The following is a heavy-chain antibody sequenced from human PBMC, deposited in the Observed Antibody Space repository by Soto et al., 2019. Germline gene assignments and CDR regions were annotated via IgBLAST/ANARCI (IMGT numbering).Heavy chain of an antibody. CDR1: GFTFSSYE. V-gene: IGHV3-48*03. CDR2: ISSSGSAI. J-gene: IGHJ6*02. Sequence: GVSLRLSCAASGFTFSSYEMNWVRQAPGKGLEWVSYISSSGSAIYYADSVKGRFTISRDNAKNSLYLQMNNLRAEDTAVYYCASANREVRITNYYGMHVWGQGTTVPVS. D-gene: IGHD3-3*01. CDR3: ASANREVRITNYYGMHV.